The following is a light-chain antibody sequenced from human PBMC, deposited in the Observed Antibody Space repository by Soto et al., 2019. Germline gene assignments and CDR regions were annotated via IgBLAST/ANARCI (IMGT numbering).Light chain of an antibody. CDR3: QQYNNWRET. Sequence: EIVMTQSPATLSVSPGERATLSCRASQSVSSNLAWYQQKPGQAPRLLIYGASTRATGIPGRFSGSGSGTELTLTISSLQSEDFALYYCQQYNNWRETFGQGTKVEIK. V-gene: IGKV3-15*01. CDR1: QSVSSN. J-gene: IGKJ1*01. CDR2: GAS.